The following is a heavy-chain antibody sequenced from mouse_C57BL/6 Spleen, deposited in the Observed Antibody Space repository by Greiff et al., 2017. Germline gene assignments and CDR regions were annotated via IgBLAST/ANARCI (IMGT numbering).Heavy chain of an antibody. J-gene: IGHJ2*01. CDR2: ISDGGSYT. D-gene: IGHD1-2*01. CDR3: ARDSLLRSFDY. V-gene: IGHV5-4*01. CDR1: GFTFSSYA. Sequence: EVMLVESGGGLVKPGGSLKLSCAASGFTFSSYAMSWVRQTPEKRLEWVATISDGGSYTYYPDNVKGRFTISRDNAKNNLYLQMSHLKSEDTAMYYCARDSLLRSFDYWGQGTTLTVSS.